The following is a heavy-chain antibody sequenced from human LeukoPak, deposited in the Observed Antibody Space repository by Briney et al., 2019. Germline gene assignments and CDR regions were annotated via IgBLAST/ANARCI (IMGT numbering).Heavy chain of an antibody. V-gene: IGHV4-34*01. Sequence: SETLSLTCAVYGGSFSGYYWSWIRQPPGKGLEWIGEINHSGSTNYNPSLESRVTISGDSSKNLFSLKLSSVTAADTAVYYCARDRPYCSSTSCYTARYGMDVWGQGTTVTVSS. CDR1: GGSFSGYY. J-gene: IGHJ6*02. D-gene: IGHD2-2*02. CDR2: INHSGST. CDR3: ARDRPYCSSTSCYTARYGMDV.